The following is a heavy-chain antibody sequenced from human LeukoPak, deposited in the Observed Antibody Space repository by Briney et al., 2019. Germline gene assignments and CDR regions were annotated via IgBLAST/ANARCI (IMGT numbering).Heavy chain of an antibody. CDR1: GFTFSSYE. V-gene: IGHV3-48*02. CDR2: ILGTTNI. CDR3: ARDFSYAFDI. D-gene: IGHD2/OR15-2a*01. Sequence: TGGSLRLSCVVSGFTFSSYEMNWVRQAPGKGLEWVSYILGTTNIKYADSVRGRFTISRDNAKNSLYLQMNSLRDEDTAVYYCARDFSYAFDIWGQGTMVTVSS. J-gene: IGHJ3*02.